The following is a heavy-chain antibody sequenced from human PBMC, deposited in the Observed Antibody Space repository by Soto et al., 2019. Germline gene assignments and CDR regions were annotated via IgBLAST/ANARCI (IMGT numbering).Heavy chain of an antibody. D-gene: IGHD1-1*01. CDR2: MNPNSGAT. V-gene: IGHV1-8*01. J-gene: IGHJ4*02. CDR1: GYTFSDHD. Sequence: QVQLVQSGAEVKKPGASVKVSCQASGYTFSDHDINWVRQASGQGPEWLGWMNPNSGATGYAQNFQGRVTMTRDTSKRTAYMELSSLRSEDTAVYYCARVGGNWNDDYFDYWGQGTLVTVSS. CDR3: ARVGGNWNDDYFDY.